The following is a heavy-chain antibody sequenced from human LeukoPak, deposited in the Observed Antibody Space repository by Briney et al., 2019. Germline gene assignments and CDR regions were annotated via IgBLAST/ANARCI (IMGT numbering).Heavy chain of an antibody. Sequence: NSSETLSLTCAVYGGSFSGYYWSWIRQPPGKGLEWIGEINHSGSTNYNPSLKSRVTISVDTSKNQFSLKLSSVTAADTAVYYCARGFKNDFWSGDPSEGWFDPWGQGTLVTVSS. J-gene: IGHJ5*02. CDR1: GGSFSGYY. D-gene: IGHD3-3*01. CDR3: ARGFKNDFWSGDPSEGWFDP. CDR2: INHSGST. V-gene: IGHV4-34*01.